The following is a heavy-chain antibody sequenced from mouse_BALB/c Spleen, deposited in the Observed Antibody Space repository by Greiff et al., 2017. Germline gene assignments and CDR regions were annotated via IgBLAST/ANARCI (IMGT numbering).Heavy chain of an antibody. D-gene: IGHD2-3*01. CDR3: AREGYDGYSRAWFAY. J-gene: IGHJ3*01. CDR1: GYSITSDYA. CDR2: ISYSGST. V-gene: IGHV3-2*02. Sequence: EVQLVESGPGLVKPSQSLSLTCTVTGYSITSDYAWNWIRQFPGNKLEWMGYISYSGSTSYNPSLKSRISITRDTSKNQFFLQLNSVTTEDTATYYCAREGYDGYSRAWFAYWGQGTLVTVSA.